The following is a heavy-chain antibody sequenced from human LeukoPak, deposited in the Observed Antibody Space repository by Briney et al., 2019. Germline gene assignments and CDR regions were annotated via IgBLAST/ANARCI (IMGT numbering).Heavy chain of an antibody. Sequence: GGSLRLSCAASGFTFSSYSMNWVRQAPGKGLEWVSSISSSSYIYYADSVKGRFTISRDNAKNSLYLQMNSLRAEDTAVYYCAGYVSSGRRDSFDIWGQGTMVTVSS. CDR1: GFTFSSYS. V-gene: IGHV3-21*01. D-gene: IGHD3-22*01. CDR3: AGYVSSGRRDSFDI. J-gene: IGHJ3*02. CDR2: ISSSSYI.